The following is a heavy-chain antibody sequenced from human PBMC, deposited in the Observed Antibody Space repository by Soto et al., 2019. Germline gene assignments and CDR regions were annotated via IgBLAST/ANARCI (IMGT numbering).Heavy chain of an antibody. CDR1: VNIFGNSW. Sequence: RGESLKISCKGSVNIFGNSWIAWVRQMPGKGLEWMGIIYPVDSETRYSPSFQGQVTFSADKSINTAYLEWNSLKASDTAIYYCARAGGKVYYYGMDVWGQGTTVTVSS. CDR2: IYPVDSET. J-gene: IGHJ6*02. CDR3: ARAGGKVYYYGMDV. V-gene: IGHV5-51*01. D-gene: IGHD2-15*01.